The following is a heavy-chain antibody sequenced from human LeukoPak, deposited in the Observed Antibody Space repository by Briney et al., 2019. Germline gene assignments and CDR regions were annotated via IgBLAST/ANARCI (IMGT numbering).Heavy chain of an antibody. CDR2: ISSSSSTI. Sequence: PGGSLRLSCAASGFTFSSYSMNWVRQAPGKGLEWVSYISSSSSTIYYADSVKGRFTISRDNAKNSLYLQMNSLRAEDTAVYYCASPTNHDSSVQTPPQHWGQGTLVTVSS. J-gene: IGHJ1*01. CDR1: GFTFSSYS. CDR3: ASPTNHDSSVQTPPQH. V-gene: IGHV3-48*01. D-gene: IGHD3-22*01.